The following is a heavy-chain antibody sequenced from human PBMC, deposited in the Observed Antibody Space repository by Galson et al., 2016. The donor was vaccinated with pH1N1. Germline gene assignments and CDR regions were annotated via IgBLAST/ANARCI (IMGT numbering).Heavy chain of an antibody. CDR1: GYPFARHY. J-gene: IGHJ5*02. D-gene: IGHD2-15*01. V-gene: IGHV1-46*01. Sequence: SVKVSCKASGYPFARHYIHWVRQAPGQGPEWMGIINPGGGGSNSAQRFQDRVSLHRDTTTNTVYMDLSSLTSADTAVYYYARERDSCGYRRGGYGSWGQGTLVTVSS. CDR2: INPGGGGS. CDR3: ARERDSCGYRRGGYGS.